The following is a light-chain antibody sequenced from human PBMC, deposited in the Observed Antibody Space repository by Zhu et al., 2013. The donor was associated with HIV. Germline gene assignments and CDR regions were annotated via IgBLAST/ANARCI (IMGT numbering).Light chain of an antibody. CDR3: QQSGSSLT. Sequence: EIVLTQSPVSLSLSPGERATLSCRASQHVSNNFLAWYQQKPGQAPRLLIYGASRRAAGIPDRFSGSGPGPDFTLTISRLEPEDFAVYYCQQSGSSLTFGQGTKVEIK. J-gene: IGKJ1*01. CDR2: GAS. CDR1: QHVSNNF. V-gene: IGKV3-20*01.